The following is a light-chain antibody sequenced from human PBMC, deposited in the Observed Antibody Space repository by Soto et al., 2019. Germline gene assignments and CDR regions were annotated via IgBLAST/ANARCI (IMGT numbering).Light chain of an antibody. V-gene: IGKV1-5*01. J-gene: IGKJ1*01. Sequence: DITMTQSPSAVSASVGDRVAISCRASQSISSWLAWYQQKPGKAPKLLIYDASSLESGVPSRFSGSGSGTEFTLTISSLQPDDFATYYCQQYNSYSWTFGQGTKV. CDR2: DAS. CDR1: QSISSW. CDR3: QQYNSYSWT.